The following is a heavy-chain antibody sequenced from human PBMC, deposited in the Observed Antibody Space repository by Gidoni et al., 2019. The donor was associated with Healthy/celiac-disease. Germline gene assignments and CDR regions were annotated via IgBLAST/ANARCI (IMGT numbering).Heavy chain of an antibody. D-gene: IGHD2-21*01. CDR2: IKSRTGGGTT. J-gene: IGHJ4*02. CDR3: TTDPAEIAPCDY. V-gene: IGHV3-15*01. CDR1: VFTISNAW. Sequence: EVHLEESGRGLVKPGGSLRLPCAASVFTISNAWMSWVRQAPGKGLEWVGRIKSRTGGGTTDYAAPVIGRFTISRDNSTNSLYLQMNSLKTEDTAVYYCTTDPAEIAPCDYWGQGTLVTVSS.